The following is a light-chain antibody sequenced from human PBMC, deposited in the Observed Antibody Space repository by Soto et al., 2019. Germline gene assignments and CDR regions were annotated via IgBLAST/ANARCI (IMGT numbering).Light chain of an antibody. CDR2: DVT. Sequence: QSALTQPRSVSGSPGQSVTISCTGTSSDVGGYNFVSWYQHPPGKAPKLMLYDVTNRPSGVPDRFSGSKSDNTASLTISGLQAEDEADYYCCPYAGSDTYVFGTGTKLTVL. J-gene: IGLJ1*01. V-gene: IGLV2-11*01. CDR3: CPYAGSDTYV. CDR1: SSDVGGYNF.